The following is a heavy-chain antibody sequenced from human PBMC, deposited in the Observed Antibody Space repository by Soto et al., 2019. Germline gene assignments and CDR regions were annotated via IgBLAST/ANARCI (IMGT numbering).Heavy chain of an antibody. J-gene: IGHJ2*01. CDR3: ARSYNYGSYWYFDL. Sequence: SVKVSCKASGYTFIDYGITWVRQAPGQGLEWMGWISISGANTHYEESLQGRVTMTSDKTNTAYMELGRLRSDDSAMYYCARSYNYGSYWYFDLWGRGTLVTVSS. V-gene: IGHV1-18*04. CDR1: GYTFIDYG. CDR2: ISISGANT. D-gene: IGHD3-10*01.